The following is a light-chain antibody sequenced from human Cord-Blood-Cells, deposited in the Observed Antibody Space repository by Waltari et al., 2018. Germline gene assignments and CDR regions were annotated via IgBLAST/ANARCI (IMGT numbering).Light chain of an antibody. CDR1: RSDVGSSNL. V-gene: IGLV2-23*01. CDR2: EGS. J-gene: IGLJ3*02. Sequence: SALTQPASVSGSPGQSITISCPGTRSDVGSSNLVSWYQQHPGKAPNLMIYEGSKRPSGVSNRFSGSKSGNTASLTISGLQAEDEADYYCCSYAGSSTLVFGGGTKLTVL. CDR3: CSYAGSSTLV.